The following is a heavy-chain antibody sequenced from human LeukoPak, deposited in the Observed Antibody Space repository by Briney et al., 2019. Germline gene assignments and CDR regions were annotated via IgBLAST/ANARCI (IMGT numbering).Heavy chain of an antibody. Sequence: ASVKVSCKASGYTFTGYYMHWVRQAPGQGLEWMGRINLNSGGTNYAQKFQGRVTMTRDTSISTAYMELSRLRSDDTAVYYCARAGITMIGPDPWGQGTPVTVSS. CDR1: GYTFTGYY. V-gene: IGHV1-2*06. J-gene: IGHJ5*02. CDR2: INLNSGGT. CDR3: ARAGITMIGPDP. D-gene: IGHD3-22*01.